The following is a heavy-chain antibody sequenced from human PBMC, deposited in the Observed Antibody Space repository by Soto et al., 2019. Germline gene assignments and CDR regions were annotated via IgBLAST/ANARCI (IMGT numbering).Heavy chain of an antibody. D-gene: IGHD5-18*01. V-gene: IGHV4-59*01. CDR2: VYSTGST. CDR1: GGSISSYY. Sequence: PSETLSLTCTVSGGSISSYYWSWIRQPPGKGLEWIGYVYSTGSTSYSPSLKSRVTMSVDTSKNQFSLKLTSVTAADTAVYYCARLLGYSSDYYYGIDVWGQGTTVTVSS. CDR3: ARLLGYSSDYYYGIDV. J-gene: IGHJ6*02.